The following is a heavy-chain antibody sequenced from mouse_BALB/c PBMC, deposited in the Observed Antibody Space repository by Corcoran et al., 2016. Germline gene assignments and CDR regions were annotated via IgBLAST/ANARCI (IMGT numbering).Heavy chain of an antibody. D-gene: IGHD1-1*01. CDR1: GYTFTNYG. V-gene: IGHV9-1*02. CDR3: ALTVVATGDY. CDR2: INTYTGEP. Sequence: QNQLVQSGAELKKPGEAVKISCKAPGYTFTNYGKIWVKQAPGKGVKWMGWINTYTGEPTYADDFKGRFAFSWETSASTAYLQINNLKNEDMATYFCALTVVATGDYWGQGTSVTVSS. J-gene: IGHJ4*01.